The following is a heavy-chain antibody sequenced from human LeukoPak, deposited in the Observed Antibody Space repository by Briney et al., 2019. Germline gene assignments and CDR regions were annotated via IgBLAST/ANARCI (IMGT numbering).Heavy chain of an antibody. J-gene: IGHJ6*02. CDR1: GFTFSDYY. V-gene: IGHV3-11*06. CDR2: ISSSSSYT. D-gene: IGHD6-13*01. Sequence: GGSLRLSCAASGFTFSDYYMSWIRQAPGKGLEWVSYISSSSSYTNYADSVKGRFTISRDNAKNSLYLQMNSLRAEDTAVYYCAREFEQSSWYVRGMDVWGQGTTVTVS. CDR3: AREFEQSSWYVRGMDV.